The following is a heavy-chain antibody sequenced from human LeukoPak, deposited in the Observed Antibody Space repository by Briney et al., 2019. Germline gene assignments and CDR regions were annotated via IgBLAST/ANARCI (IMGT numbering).Heavy chain of an antibody. Sequence: GGSLRLSCAVPGFIVSSSYMNWVRQAPGKGLEWVSVIYSDGSTYYADSVKGRFTISRDNSKNTLYLQMNSLRAEDTAVYYCAKGQGSVTYKYYFDYWGQGTLVTVSS. V-gene: IGHV3-53*01. CDR1: GFIVSSSY. CDR2: IYSDGST. CDR3: AKGQGSVTYKYYFDY. J-gene: IGHJ4*02. D-gene: IGHD3-10*01.